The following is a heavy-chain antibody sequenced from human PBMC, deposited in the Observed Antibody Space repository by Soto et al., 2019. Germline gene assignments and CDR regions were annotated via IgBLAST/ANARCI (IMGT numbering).Heavy chain of an antibody. D-gene: IGHD6-19*01. CDR1: GADINTYS. CDR2: IYTSAST. Sequence: SETLSFTCSVSGADINTYSWTWIRQPAGKGLEWIGRIYTSASTNYNPSLRGRVTLSVDTSTNQVSLKLASVTAADTAVYYCARDREAGYNFYYGMDVWGQGTTVTVSS. J-gene: IGHJ6*02. V-gene: IGHV4-4*07. CDR3: ARDREAGYNFYYGMDV.